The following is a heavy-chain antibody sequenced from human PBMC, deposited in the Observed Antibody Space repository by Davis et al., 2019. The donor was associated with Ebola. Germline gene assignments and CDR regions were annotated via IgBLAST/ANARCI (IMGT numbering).Heavy chain of an antibody. CDR3: ASGKDYLWWFDP. CDR2: VSHRGTT. D-gene: IGHD3-16*01. Sequence: MPSETLSPTCAPQGASSSDYSYSWARQPPGRGLEWIGEVSHRGTTIYNPSLKCRVTISVDTSKNQFSLKLSSVTAADAAIYYCASGKDYLWWFDPRGQGTQVTVSS. J-gene: IGHJ5*02. V-gene: IGHV4-34*01. CDR1: GASSSDYS.